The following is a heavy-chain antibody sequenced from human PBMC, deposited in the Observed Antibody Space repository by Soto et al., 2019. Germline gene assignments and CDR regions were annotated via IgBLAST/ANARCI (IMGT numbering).Heavy chain of an antibody. V-gene: IGHV3-9*01. Sequence: EVHLVESGGGLVQPGRSLKLSCVASGFTFDDYAMYWVRQAPGKGPEWVSGISGSGTNIAYADSVKGRFTISRDNAKNTLYLQMNSLRADDTALYYCAKGGSADLISAAGTRNSFDPWGQGSLFTVSS. CDR1: GFTFDDYA. CDR3: AKGGSADLISAAGTRNSFDP. D-gene: IGHD6-13*01. CDR2: ISGSGTNI. J-gene: IGHJ5*02.